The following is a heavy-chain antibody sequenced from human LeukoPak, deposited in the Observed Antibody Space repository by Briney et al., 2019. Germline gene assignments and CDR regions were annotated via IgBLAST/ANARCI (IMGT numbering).Heavy chain of an antibody. CDR1: GASISSYY. D-gene: IGHD2/OR15-2a*01. J-gene: IGHJ6*03. CDR3: ARGPVYGGYMDV. Sequence: PSETLSLTCTVSGASISSYYWSWIRKPPGKGLEWIGYIYYSGSTNYNPSLKSRVTISVDTSKNQFSLKLSSVTAADTAVYYCARGPVYGGYMDVWGKGTTVTISS. V-gene: IGHV4-59*08. CDR2: IYYSGST.